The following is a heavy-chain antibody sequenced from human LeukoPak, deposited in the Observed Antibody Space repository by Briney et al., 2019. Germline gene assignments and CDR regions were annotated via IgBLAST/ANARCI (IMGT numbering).Heavy chain of an antibody. CDR1: GFIFSNYG. D-gene: IGHD2-2*01. V-gene: IGHV3-30*02. J-gene: IGHJ3*02. Sequence: PGGSLRLSCAASGFIFSNYGMHWVRQAPGKGLEWVAFIRYDGSNKYYVDSVKGRFIISRDNSKNTLYLQMNSLRPEDTAVYYCAKIGYCSSASCLGDTFEIWGQRTMVTVSS. CDR3: AKIGYCSSASCLGDTFEI. CDR2: IRYDGSNK.